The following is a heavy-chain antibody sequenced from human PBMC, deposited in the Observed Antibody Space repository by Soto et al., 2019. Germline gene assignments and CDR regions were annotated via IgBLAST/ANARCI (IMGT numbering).Heavy chain of an antibody. J-gene: IGHJ6*02. D-gene: IGHD2-15*01. Sequence: QVQLVQSGAEVKKPGSSVKVSCKAPGGTFSTYAISWVRQAPGQGLEWMGGVIPIFGTPKYAQKFQGRVTITADESTSTGYMELSSLRSEDTAVYYCARSQGGSSSLDIYYYSYYGMDVWGQGTTVTVSS. CDR3: ARSQGGSSSLDIYYYSYYGMDV. CDR1: GGTFSTYA. V-gene: IGHV1-69*01. CDR2: VIPIFGTP.